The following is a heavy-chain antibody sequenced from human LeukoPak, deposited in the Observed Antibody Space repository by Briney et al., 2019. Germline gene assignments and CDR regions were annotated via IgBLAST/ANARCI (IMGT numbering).Heavy chain of an antibody. Sequence: GASVKVSCKASGYTFASYPMNWVRQAPGQSLEWMGWINAGSGNTKYSQKFQGRVTITRDTSASTAYMELSSLRSEDTAVYYCARDGYDYEYVWGSYRVPSAFDIWGQGTMVTVSS. CDR1: GYTFASYP. J-gene: IGHJ3*02. D-gene: IGHD3-16*01. V-gene: IGHV1-3*01. CDR2: INAGSGNT. CDR3: ARDGYDYEYVWGSYRVPSAFDI.